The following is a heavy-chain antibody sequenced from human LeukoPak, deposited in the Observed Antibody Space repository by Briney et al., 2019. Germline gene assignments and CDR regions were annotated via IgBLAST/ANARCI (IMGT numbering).Heavy chain of an antibody. D-gene: IGHD3-3*01. CDR3: ARHFGIDFDY. Sequence: NSSETLSLTCTVSGGSISSYYWSWIRQPPGKGLEWIGCIYYSGSTNYNPSLKSRVTISVDTSKNQFSLRLSSVTAADTAVYYCARHFGIDFDYWGQGTLVTVSS. CDR2: IYYSGST. V-gene: IGHV4-59*08. CDR1: GGSISSYY. J-gene: IGHJ4*02.